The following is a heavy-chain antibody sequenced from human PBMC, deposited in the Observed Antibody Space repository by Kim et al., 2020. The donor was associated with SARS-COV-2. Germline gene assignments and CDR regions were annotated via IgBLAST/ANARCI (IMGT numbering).Heavy chain of an antibody. Sequence: YHPSLKRRVTISVDTSKNQFSLKLSSVTAADTAVYYCAAGGSSSWRRFDYWGQGTLVTVSS. D-gene: IGHD6-13*01. J-gene: IGHJ4*02. CDR3: AAGGSSSWRRFDY. V-gene: IGHV4-34*01.